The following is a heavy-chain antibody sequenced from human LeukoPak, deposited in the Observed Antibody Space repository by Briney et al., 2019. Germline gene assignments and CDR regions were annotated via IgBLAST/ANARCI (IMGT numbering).Heavy chain of an antibody. CDR3: ARGRPSRYCSSTSCSRRAFDI. V-gene: IGHV4-34*01. Sequence: PSETLSLTCAVYGGSFSGYYWSWIRQPPGKGLEWIGEINHSGSTNYNPSLKSRVTISVDTSKNQFSLKLSSVTAADTAVYYCARGRPSRYCSSTSCSRRAFDIWGQGTMVTVSS. J-gene: IGHJ3*02. D-gene: IGHD2-2*01. CDR2: INHSGST. CDR1: GGSFSGYY.